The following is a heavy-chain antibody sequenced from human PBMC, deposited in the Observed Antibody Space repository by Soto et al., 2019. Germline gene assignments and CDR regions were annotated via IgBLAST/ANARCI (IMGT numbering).Heavy chain of an antibody. CDR3: ARLTGHSGXYLYY. V-gene: IGHV4-39*01. D-gene: IGHD1-26*01. CDR2: FYYSGST. J-gene: IGHJ4*02. Sequence: PSETLSLTCTVSGCSISSGPYSWGWIRQPPGKGLEWIGTFYYSGSTYYNPSLESRVTISVDTSKIQFSLKLSSVTAADTAVYYCARLTGHSGXYLYYWGQGTLVTVSS. CDR1: GCSISSGPYS.